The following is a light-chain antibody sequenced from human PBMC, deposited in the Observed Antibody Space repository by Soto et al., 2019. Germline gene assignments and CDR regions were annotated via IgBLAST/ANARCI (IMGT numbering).Light chain of an antibody. V-gene: IGLV2-14*01. J-gene: IGLJ1*01. CDR3: SSYTSSSTHV. CDR2: DVS. CDR1: SSDVGVYNY. Sequence: QSVLHQPASVSGSPGQAIAIHCTGTSSDVGVYNYVSWYQQHPGKAHTIMVYDVSNRPSGVSNRFSGSKSGNTASLTISGLQAEDEADYYCSSYTSSSTHVLGTGTKVTVL.